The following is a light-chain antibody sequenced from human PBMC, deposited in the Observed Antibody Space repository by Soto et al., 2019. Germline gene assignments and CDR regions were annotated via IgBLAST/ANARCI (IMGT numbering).Light chain of an antibody. Sequence: DIQMTQSPSTLSASVGDRVTITCRASQSISSWLAWYQQKPGKAPKLLISDAANLESGVPSRFSGSGSGTEFTLTISSLQTDDFATYYCQHYNSYSQAFGQGTTVEIK. CDR1: QSISSW. V-gene: IGKV1-5*01. J-gene: IGKJ1*01. CDR3: QHYNSYSQA. CDR2: DAA.